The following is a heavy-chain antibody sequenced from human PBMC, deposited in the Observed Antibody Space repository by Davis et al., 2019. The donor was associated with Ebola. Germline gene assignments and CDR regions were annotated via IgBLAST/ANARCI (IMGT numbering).Heavy chain of an antibody. CDR2: IYYSGST. CDR1: GGSISSYY. CDR3: DRDHRGYCSGGSCYGGGWFDP. V-gene: IGHV4-59*12. J-gene: IGHJ5*02. D-gene: IGHD2-15*01. Sequence: GSLRLSCTVSGGSISSYYWSWIRQPPGKGLEWIGYIYYSGSTNYNPSLKSRVTISVDTSKNQFPLKLRSVTAADTAVYYCDRDHRGYCSGGSCYGGGWFDPWGQGTLVTVSS.